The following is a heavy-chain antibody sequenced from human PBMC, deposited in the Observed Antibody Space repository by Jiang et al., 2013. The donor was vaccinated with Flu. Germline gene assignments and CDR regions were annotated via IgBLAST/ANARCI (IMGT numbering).Heavy chain of an antibody. CDR3: GRGRTNNYYGMDV. V-gene: IGHV1-46*01. D-gene: IGHD1-1*01. CDR1: GYAFTSYY. CDR2: INPSGGST. J-gene: IGHJ6*02. Sequence: SGAEVKKPGASVKVSCKASGYAFTSYYMHWVRQAPGQGLEWMGIINPSGGSTSYAQKLQGRVTMTRDTSTSTVYMELSSLRSEDTAVYYCGRGRTNNYYGMDVWGQGTTVTVSS.